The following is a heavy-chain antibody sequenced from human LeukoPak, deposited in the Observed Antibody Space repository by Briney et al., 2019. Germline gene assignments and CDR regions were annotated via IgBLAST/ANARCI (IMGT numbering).Heavy chain of an antibody. D-gene: IGHD2-8*01. CDR3: AKGLMVYAIHY. V-gene: IGHV3-30*04. Sequence: GRSLRLSCAASGFTFSSYAMHWVRQAPGKGLEWVAVISYDGSNKYYADSVKGRFTISRDNSKNTLYLQMNSLRAEDTAVYYCAKGLMVYAIHYWGQGTLVTVSS. CDR2: ISYDGSNK. CDR1: GFTFSSYA. J-gene: IGHJ4*02.